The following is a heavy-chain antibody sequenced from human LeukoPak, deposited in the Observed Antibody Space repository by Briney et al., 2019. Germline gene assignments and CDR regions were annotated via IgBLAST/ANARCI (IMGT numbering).Heavy chain of an antibody. CDR2: ISAYNANT. CDR1: GYTFTSYG. Sequence: GASVKVSCKASGYTFTSYGISWVRQAPGQGLEWMGWISAYNANTTYAQKLQGRVAMTTDTSTSTPYMELRSLRSDDTAIYYCATYRQVLLPFESWGQGTLVTVSS. J-gene: IGHJ4*02. D-gene: IGHD2-8*02. V-gene: IGHV1-18*01. CDR3: ATYRQVLLPFES.